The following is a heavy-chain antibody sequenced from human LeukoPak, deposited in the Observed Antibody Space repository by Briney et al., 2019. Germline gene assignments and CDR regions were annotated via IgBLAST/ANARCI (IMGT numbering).Heavy chain of an antibody. D-gene: IGHD3-10*01. CDR2: IIPILGIA. CDR3: ARGSGSGRPAGYYFDY. V-gene: IGHV1-69*04. J-gene: IGHJ4*02. Sequence: GASVKVSCKASGGTFSSYAISWVRQAPGQGLEWMGRIIPILGIANYAQKFQGRVTITADKSTSTAYMELSSLRSEDTAVYYCARGSGSGRPAGYYFDYWGQGTLVTVSS. CDR1: GGTFSSYA.